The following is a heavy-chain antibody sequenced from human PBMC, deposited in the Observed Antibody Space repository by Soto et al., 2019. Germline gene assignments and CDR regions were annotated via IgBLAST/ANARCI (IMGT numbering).Heavy chain of an antibody. CDR3: ARNPFGVLGDAVVL. V-gene: IGHV3-53*01. D-gene: IGHD3-3*01. CDR2: IYDNGNT. CDR1: GISVTTNY. Sequence: GGSLRLSCAASGISVTTNYMTWFRQAPGKGLEWVSLIYDNGNTHYAGSVKGRFTISRDISKNTLYLQMDSLRAEDTDVSYCARNPFGVLGDAVVLWGQGTLVTVSS. J-gene: IGHJ4*02.